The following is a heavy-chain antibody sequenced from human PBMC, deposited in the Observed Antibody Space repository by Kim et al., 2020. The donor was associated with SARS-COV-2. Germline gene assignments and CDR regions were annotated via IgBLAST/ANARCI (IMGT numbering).Heavy chain of an antibody. CDR2: IYYSGST. V-gene: IGHV4-39*07. J-gene: IGHJ5*02. CDR1: GGSISSSSYY. Sequence: SETLSLTCTVSGGSISSSSYYWGWIRQPPGKGLEWIGSIYYSGSTYYNPSLKSRVTISVDTSKNQFSLKLSSVTAADTAVYYCARGGSRGYYDILTGSESWNWFDPWGQGTLVTVSS. CDR3: ARGGSRGYYDILTGSESWNWFDP. D-gene: IGHD3-9*01.